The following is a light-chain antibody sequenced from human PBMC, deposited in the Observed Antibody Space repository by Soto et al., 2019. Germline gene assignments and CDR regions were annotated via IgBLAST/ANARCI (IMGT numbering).Light chain of an antibody. J-gene: IGKJ1*01. CDR1: QSISSW. CDR3: QQYNNWLRG. Sequence: MTQSPSTLSASVGDRVTITCRASQSISSWLAWYQQKPGQAPRLLIYGASTRATGIPARFSGSGSGTEFTLTISSLQSEDFAVYYCQQYNNWLRGFGQGTKVDIK. V-gene: IGKV3-15*01. CDR2: GAS.